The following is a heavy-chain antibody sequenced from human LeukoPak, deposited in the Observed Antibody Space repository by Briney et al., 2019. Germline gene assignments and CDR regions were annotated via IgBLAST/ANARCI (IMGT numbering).Heavy chain of an antibody. CDR1: GLTVSNHW. CDR3: AKEGETYYDFWSGYYPVDY. D-gene: IGHD3-3*01. CDR2: ISYDGSNK. Sequence: GGSLRLSCVASGLTVSNHWMSWVRQAPGKGLEWVAVISYDGSNKYYADSVKGRFTISRDNSKNTLYLQMNSLRAEDTAVYYCAKEGETYYDFWSGYYPVDYWGQGTLVTVSS. J-gene: IGHJ4*02. V-gene: IGHV3-30*18.